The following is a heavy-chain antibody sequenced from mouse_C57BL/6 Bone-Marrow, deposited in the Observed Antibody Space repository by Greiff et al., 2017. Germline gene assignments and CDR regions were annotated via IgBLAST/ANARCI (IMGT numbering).Heavy chain of an antibody. Sequence: QVQLQQPGAELVKPGASVKLSCKASGYTFTSYWMHWVKQRPGQGLEWIGMIHPNSGSTNYNEKLKSKATLTVDKSSSTAYMQLSSLTAEDSAVDYGATKLITTVVAPRRNYAMDYWGQGTSVTVSS. CDR1: GYTFTSYW. J-gene: IGHJ4*01. CDR3: ATKLITTVVAPRRNYAMDY. V-gene: IGHV1-64*01. D-gene: IGHD1-1*01. CDR2: IHPNSGST.